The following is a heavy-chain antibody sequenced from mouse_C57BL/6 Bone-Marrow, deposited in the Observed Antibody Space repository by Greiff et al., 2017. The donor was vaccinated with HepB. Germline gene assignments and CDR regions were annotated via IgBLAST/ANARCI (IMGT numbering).Heavy chain of an antibody. D-gene: IGHD1-1*01. Sequence: EVKLMESGEGLVKPGGSLKLSCAASGFTFSSYAMSWVRQTPEKRLEWVAYISSGGDYIYYADTVKGRFTISRDNARNTLYLQMSSLKSEDTAMYYGTRDRSPLLRKSYWYFDVWGTGSTVTVSS. CDR2: ISSGGDYI. CDR1: GFTFSSYA. J-gene: IGHJ1*03. CDR3: TRDRSPLLRKSYWYFDV. V-gene: IGHV5-9-1*02.